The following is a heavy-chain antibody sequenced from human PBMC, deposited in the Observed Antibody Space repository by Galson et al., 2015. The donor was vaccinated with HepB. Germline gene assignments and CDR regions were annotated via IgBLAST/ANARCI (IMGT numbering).Heavy chain of an antibody. V-gene: IGHV1-3*01. CDR3: ARDGVGSGYLPPYYYYYYGMDV. J-gene: IGHJ6*02. Sequence: SVKVSCKASGYTFTSYAMHWVRQAPGQRLEWMGWINAGNGNTKYSQKFQGRVTITRDTSASTAYMELSSLRSEDTAVYYCARDGVGSGYLPPYYYYYYGMDVWGQGTTVTVSS. D-gene: IGHD5-12*01. CDR2: INAGNGNT. CDR1: GYTFTSYA.